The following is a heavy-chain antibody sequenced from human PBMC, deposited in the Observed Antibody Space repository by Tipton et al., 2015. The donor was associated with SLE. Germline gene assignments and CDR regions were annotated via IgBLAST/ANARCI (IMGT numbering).Heavy chain of an antibody. Sequence: TLSLTCTVSGYSISSGYLWGWIRQSPGKGLEWIGSVHHSGSTYYNPSLKSRVAISVDKSKNEFSLKVNFVTAADTAVYYCARDAGPRDYFVFWGQGTLITVSS. CDR2: VHHSGST. V-gene: IGHV4-38-2*02. CDR1: GYSISSGYL. J-gene: IGHJ4*02. CDR3: ARDAGPRDYFVF.